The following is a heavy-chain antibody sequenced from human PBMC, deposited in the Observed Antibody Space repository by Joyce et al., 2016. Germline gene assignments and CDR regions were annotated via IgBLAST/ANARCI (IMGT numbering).Heavy chain of an antibody. Sequence: QVQLVQSGAEVKKPGASVKVSCKASGYTFTNYDINWVRQATGQGVEWMGWVNPNSDNTGYAQEFQDRVSITWSTSISTAYMELSSLTSEDTAVYFCARLGYDFWSGSGEYYFDYWGQGTLVTVSS. CDR1: GYTFTNYD. D-gene: IGHD3-3*01. CDR2: VNPNSDNT. CDR3: ARLGYDFWSGSGEYYFDY. V-gene: IGHV1-8*01. J-gene: IGHJ4*02.